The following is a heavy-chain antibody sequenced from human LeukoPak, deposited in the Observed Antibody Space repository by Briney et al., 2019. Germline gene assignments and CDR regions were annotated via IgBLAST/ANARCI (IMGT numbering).Heavy chain of an antibody. D-gene: IGHD5-12*01. V-gene: IGHV1-69*05. CDR2: IIPIFGTA. Sequence: SVKLSCKASGGTFSSYAISWVRQAPGQGLEWMGRIIPIFGTANYAQRFQGRVTITTDESTSTAYMELSSLRSEDTAVYYCARTRRGYSGYDLWGQGTLVTVSS. CDR1: GGTFSSYA. J-gene: IGHJ4*02. CDR3: ARTRRGYSGYDL.